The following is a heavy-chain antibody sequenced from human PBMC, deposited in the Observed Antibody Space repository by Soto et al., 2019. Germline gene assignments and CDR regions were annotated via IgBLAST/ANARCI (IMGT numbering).Heavy chain of an antibody. CDR3: VRDGVFFGVMCV. Sequence: QLQLQESGSGLVKPSQTLSLTCAVSGGSISSGGYSWSWIRQPPGKGLEWIGYIYHSGSTYYNPSLKRRVTISLNTLMNHCSLEVSSVTAADTSVYYWVRDGVFFGVMCVWCQGTTVTV. J-gene: IGHJ6*02. CDR2: IYHSGST. CDR1: GGSISSGGYS. V-gene: IGHV4-30-2*01. D-gene: IGHD3-16*01.